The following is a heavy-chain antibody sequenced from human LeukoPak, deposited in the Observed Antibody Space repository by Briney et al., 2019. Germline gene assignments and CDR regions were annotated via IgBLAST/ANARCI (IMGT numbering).Heavy chain of an antibody. CDR3: ACPRDPNYYYYYMDV. Sequence: ASVKVSCKTSGYTFSDYSIHWVRQAPGQGLEWMGWISPKSGGTNYARKFQGRVTLTGDKSTSTAYMELSSLRSEDTAVYYCACPRDPNYYYYYMDVWGKGTTVTVSS. J-gene: IGHJ6*03. V-gene: IGHV1-2*02. CDR2: ISPKSGGT. CDR1: GYTFSDYS. D-gene: IGHD3-10*01.